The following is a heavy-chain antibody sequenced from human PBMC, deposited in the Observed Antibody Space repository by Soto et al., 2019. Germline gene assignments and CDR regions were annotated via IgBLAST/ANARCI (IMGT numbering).Heavy chain of an antibody. D-gene: IGHD6-6*01. CDR2: ISGSGSST. CDR1: GFTFSSYA. Sequence: EVQLLDSGGGLAQPGGSLRLSCAASGFTFSSYAMNWVRQAPGKGLEWVSAISGSGSSTSYPDSVKGRFTVSRDNSKNTLYLQMSSLRAEDTAVYYCARYSSSSSNAFDIWGQGTMVTVSS. V-gene: IGHV3-23*01. J-gene: IGHJ3*02. CDR3: ARYSSSSSNAFDI.